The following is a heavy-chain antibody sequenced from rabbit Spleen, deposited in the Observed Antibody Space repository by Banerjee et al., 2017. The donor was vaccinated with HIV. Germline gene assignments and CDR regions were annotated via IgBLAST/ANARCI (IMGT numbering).Heavy chain of an antibody. CDR2: IYAGSSGTT. Sequence: QVQLGESGGDLSKPEGSLSFTCPAFVFPFSTVLWFCWVRQAPGKGLEWIGCIYAGSSGTTYYASWTKGRFTISKTSSTTVTLQMTSLTAADTATYFCARSYVVGTAWADIAKFGLWGPGTLVTVS. D-gene: IGHD3-1*01. CDR1: VFPFSTVLW. CDR3: ARSYVVGTAWADIAKFGL. V-gene: IGHV1S45*01. J-gene: IGHJ6*01.